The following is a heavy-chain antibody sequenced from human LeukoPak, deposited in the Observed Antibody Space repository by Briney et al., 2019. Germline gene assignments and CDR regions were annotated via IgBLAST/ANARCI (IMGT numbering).Heavy chain of an antibody. V-gene: IGHV3-15*01. CDR1: GFTFSNAW. CDR2: IKSKNDGGTT. J-gene: IGHJ4*02. CDR3: TTDQPAYYSGSFLGAFDY. Sequence: GGSLRLSCAASGFTFSNAWMSWVRQAPGKGLEWVGRIKSKNDGGTTDYAAPVKGRFTISRDDSKNTPYLQMNSLKTEDTAVYYCTTDQPAYYSGSFLGAFDYWGQGTLVTVSS. D-gene: IGHD1-26*01.